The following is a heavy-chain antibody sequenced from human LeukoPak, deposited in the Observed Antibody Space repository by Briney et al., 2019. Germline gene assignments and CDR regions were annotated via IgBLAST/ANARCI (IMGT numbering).Heavy chain of an antibody. J-gene: IGHJ5*02. CDR1: SGSIGSSTYY. CDR3: ARVVALNWCDP. Sequence: PSETLSLTCTVSSGSIGSSTYYWGWIRQPPGKGLEWIGSISYSGSAHYNPSLKSRVSISVDTSKNQISLKLSSVTAADTAVYYCARVVALNWCDPWGQGTLVTVSS. V-gene: IGHV4-39*07. CDR2: ISYSGSA. D-gene: IGHD3-3*02.